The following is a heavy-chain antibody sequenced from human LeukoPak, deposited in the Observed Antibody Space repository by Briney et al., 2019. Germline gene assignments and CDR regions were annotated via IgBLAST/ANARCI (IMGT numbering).Heavy chain of an antibody. Sequence: PGGSLRLSCAASGFTFDDYTMHWVRQAPGKGLEWVSLISWDGGSTYYADSVKGRFTISRDNSKNSLYLQMNSLRTEDTALYYCAKDIFTRYDFWSGYLPGSSYFDYWGQGTLVTVSS. CDR2: ISWDGGST. V-gene: IGHV3-43*01. CDR3: AKDIFTRYDFWSGYLPGSSYFDY. D-gene: IGHD3-3*01. CDR1: GFTFDDYT. J-gene: IGHJ4*02.